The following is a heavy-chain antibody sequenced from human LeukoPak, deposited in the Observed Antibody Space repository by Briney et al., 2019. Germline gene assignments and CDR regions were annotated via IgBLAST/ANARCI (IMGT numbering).Heavy chain of an antibody. CDR2: IYYSGST. V-gene: IGHV4-59*08. CDR1: GGSISSYY. CDR3: ARHKQLPSGYFDY. Sequence: PSETLSLTCTVSGGSISSYYWSWIRQPPGKGLEWIGYIYYSGSTNYNPSLKSRVTISVDTSKNQFSLKLSSVTAADTAVYYCARHKQLPSGYFDYWGQGTLVTVSS. D-gene: IGHD6-6*01. J-gene: IGHJ4*02.